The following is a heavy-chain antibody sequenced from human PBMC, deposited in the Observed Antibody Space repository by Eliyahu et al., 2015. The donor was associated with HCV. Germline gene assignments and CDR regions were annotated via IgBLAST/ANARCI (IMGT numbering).Heavy chain of an antibody. CDR2: IYWNEER. V-gene: IGHV2-5*01. J-gene: IGHJ4*02. CDR1: GFSLTTTGAG. CDR3: AHRRSVPVAGTIFEY. D-gene: IGHD6-19*01. Sequence: QITLKESGPTQVKPTQTLTLTCTFSGFSLTTTGAGVGWIRQPPGKALEWLALIYWNEERPLQPTPKNRLSITKDTSKNQVVLTMTNMDPLDTATYFCAHRRSVPVAGTIFEYWGPGTAGHRLL.